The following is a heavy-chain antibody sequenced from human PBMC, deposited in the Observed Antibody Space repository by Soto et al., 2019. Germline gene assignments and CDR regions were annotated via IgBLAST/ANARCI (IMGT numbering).Heavy chain of an antibody. CDR2: IYPGDSDT. D-gene: IGHD6-19*01. CDR1: GYSFTSYW. Sequence: GESLKISCKGSGYSFTSYWIGWVRQMPGKGLEWMGIIYPGDSDTRYSPSFQGQVTISADKSISTAYLQWSSLKASDTAMYYGARLHQGKVAGPTHFDYWGQGTLVTVSS. V-gene: IGHV5-51*01. J-gene: IGHJ4*02. CDR3: ARLHQGKVAGPTHFDY.